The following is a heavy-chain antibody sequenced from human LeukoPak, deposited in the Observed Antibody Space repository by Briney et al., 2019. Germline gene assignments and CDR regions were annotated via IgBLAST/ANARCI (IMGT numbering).Heavy chain of an antibody. CDR3: ARDQLPKNRFDP. CDR1: GYTFTSYG. D-gene: IGHD2-2*01. V-gene: IGHV1-18*01. CDR2: ISAYNGNT. Sequence: ASVKVSCKASGYTFTSYGISWVRQAPGQGLEWMGWISAYNGNTNYAQKPQGRVTMTTDTSTSTAYMELRSLRSDDTAVYYCARDQLPKNRFDPWGQGTLVTVSS. J-gene: IGHJ5*02.